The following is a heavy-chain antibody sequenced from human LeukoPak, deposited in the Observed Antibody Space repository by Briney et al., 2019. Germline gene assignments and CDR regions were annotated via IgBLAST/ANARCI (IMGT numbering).Heavy chain of an antibody. V-gene: IGHV3-49*04. CDR3: TRDLTGFIADAFDI. CDR1: GFTFGDYA. Sequence: GSLRLSCTASGFTFGDYAMTWVRQAPGKGLEWVGFIRSKIYGGTPEYAASVKGRFTISRDDSKSIAYLQMNSLKTEDTAVYYCTRDLTGFIADAFDIWGQGTMVTVSS. D-gene: IGHD3-9*01. J-gene: IGHJ3*02. CDR2: IRSKIYGGTP.